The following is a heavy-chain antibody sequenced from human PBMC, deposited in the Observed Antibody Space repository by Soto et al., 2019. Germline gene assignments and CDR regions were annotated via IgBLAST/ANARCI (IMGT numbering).Heavy chain of an antibody. Sequence: QVHLVQSGAEVKESGSSVKVSCKSSGGSFSSSAITWVRQAPGQGLEWMGRIIPMYGTTFYAQTFQGRVTITADESTITVYMHLSSLKSEDTASYFCATSVGAIGYRFFNMDVWGQGTTVTVSS. CDR3: ATSVGAIGYRFFNMDV. CDR1: GGSFSSSA. D-gene: IGHD5-12*01. V-gene: IGHV1-69*01. CDR2: IIPMYGTT. J-gene: IGHJ6*02.